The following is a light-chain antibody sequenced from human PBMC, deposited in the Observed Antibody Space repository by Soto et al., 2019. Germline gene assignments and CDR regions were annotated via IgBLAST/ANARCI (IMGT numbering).Light chain of an antibody. CDR2: AAS. CDR1: QSISSY. J-gene: IGKJ3*01. V-gene: IGKV1-39*01. CDR3: QQSYSTPPGFT. Sequence: DIQMTQSPSSLSASVGDRVTITCRASQSISSYLNWYQQKPVKAPKLLIYAASSLQSGVPSRFSGSGSGTDFTLTISSLQPEDFATYYCQQSYSTPPGFTFGPGTKVDIK.